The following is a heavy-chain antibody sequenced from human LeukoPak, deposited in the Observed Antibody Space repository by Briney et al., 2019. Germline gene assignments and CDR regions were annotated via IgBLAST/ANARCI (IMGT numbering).Heavy chain of an antibody. CDR3: TRVHGDYYEY. J-gene: IGHJ4*02. V-gene: IGHV3-30*02. Sequence: GGSLRLSCAASGVTISCCGMHWVRQAPGKGLEWLAFIRYDGGNQYYADSVKGRFTISRDNAKNSLYLQMNSLRVEDTAVYYCTRVHGDYYEYWGQGTLVTVSS. CDR2: IRYDGGNQ. D-gene: IGHD4-17*01. CDR1: GVTISCCG.